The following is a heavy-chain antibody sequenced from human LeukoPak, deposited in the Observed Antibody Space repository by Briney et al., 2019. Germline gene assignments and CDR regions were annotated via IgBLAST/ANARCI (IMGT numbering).Heavy chain of an antibody. Sequence: GGSLRLSCAASGFTFSSYAMSWVRQAPGKGLEWVSAISGSGGSTYYADSVKGRFTISRDNSKNTLALQMNSLRAEDTAVYYCANEPQYQLQLIQWFDPWGQGTLVTVSS. CDR2: ISGSGGST. CDR3: ANEPQYQLQLIQWFDP. J-gene: IGHJ5*02. CDR1: GFTFSSYA. D-gene: IGHD2-2*01. V-gene: IGHV3-23*01.